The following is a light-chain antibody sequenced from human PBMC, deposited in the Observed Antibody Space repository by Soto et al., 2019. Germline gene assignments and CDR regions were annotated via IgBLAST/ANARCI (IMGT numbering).Light chain of an antibody. Sequence: DIQMTQFPSSVSASVGDRVTITCRASQRLNWLAWYQQKPGKAPKLLIYEATNLQSGVPPRFSGNGSGTDFTLTINRVEPEDFAVYFCQQYAGSPRTFGQRTKVDIK. J-gene: IGKJ1*01. CDR1: QRLNW. CDR3: QQYAGSPRT. V-gene: IGKV1-12*01. CDR2: EAT.